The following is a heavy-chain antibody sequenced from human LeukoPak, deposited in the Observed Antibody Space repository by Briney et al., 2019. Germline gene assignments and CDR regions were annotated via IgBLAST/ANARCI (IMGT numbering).Heavy chain of an antibody. J-gene: IGHJ2*01. CDR1: GFTLSSYW. CDR2: IKQDGGET. V-gene: IGHV3-7*01. D-gene: IGHD4-17*01. Sequence: GGSLRLSCAASGFTLSSYWMSWVRQAPGKGLEWVANIKQDGGETYYVDSVKGRFTISRDNAKNSLYLQMNSLRAEDTAVYFCARDYGDFPFDLWGRGTLVTVSS. CDR3: ARDYGDFPFDL.